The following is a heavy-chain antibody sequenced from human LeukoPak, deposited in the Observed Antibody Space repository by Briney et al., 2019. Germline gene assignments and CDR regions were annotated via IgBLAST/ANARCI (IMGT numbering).Heavy chain of an antibody. CDR3: AREGDCSSTSCPFDY. Sequence: SEALSLTCTVSGGSISSYYWSWIRQPPGKGLEWIGYIYYSGSTNYNPSLKSRVTISVDTSKNQFSLKLSSVTAADTAVYYCAREGDCSSTSCPFDYWGQGTLVTVSS. J-gene: IGHJ4*02. CDR2: IYYSGST. D-gene: IGHD2-2*01. CDR1: GGSISSYY. V-gene: IGHV4-59*01.